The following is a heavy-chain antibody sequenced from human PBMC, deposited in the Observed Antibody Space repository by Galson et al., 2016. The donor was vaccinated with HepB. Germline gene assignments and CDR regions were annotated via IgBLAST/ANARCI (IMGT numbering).Heavy chain of an antibody. CDR2: IYYSGST. V-gene: IGHV4-59*01. CDR1: GGSISSYY. CDR3: ARGDGYNFH. J-gene: IGHJ4*02. D-gene: IGHD5-24*01. Sequence: ETLSLTCTVSGGSISSYYWSWIRQPPGKGLEWIGYIYYSGSTNYNPSLKSRVTTSVDTSKNQFYQKLSSVTAADSAVYYCARGDGYNFHWGQGTLVTVSS.